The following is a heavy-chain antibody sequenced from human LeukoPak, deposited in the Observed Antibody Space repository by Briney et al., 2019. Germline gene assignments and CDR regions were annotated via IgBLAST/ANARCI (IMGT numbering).Heavy chain of an antibody. CDR1: GFTFSSYW. CDR3: ATGRGTPLGF. CDR2: INTDGSST. J-gene: IGHJ4*02. V-gene: IGHV3-74*01. D-gene: IGHD1-26*01. Sequence: GGSLRLSCAASGFTFSSYWMHWVRQAPGKGLVWVSRINTDGSSTNYADSVKGRFTVSRDNAKNTLYLQKNSLRAEDTAVYYCATGRGTPLGFWGQGALVTVSS.